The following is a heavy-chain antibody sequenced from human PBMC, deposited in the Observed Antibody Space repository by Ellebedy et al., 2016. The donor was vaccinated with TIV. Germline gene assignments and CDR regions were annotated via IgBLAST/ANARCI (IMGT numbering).Heavy chain of an antibody. V-gene: IGHV3-30*03. CDR2: ISYDGSHK. D-gene: IGHD2-2*02. Sequence: GESLKISCAASGFTFSNYAMNWVRQAPGKGLEWVAFISYDGSHKLYADSVKGRFSISRDTSTNTVYVQMSSLRVEDTAVYFCARGADKYQPLLYGPYGLDVWGQGTTVTVSS. CDR1: GFTFSNYA. J-gene: IGHJ6*02. CDR3: ARGADKYQPLLYGPYGLDV.